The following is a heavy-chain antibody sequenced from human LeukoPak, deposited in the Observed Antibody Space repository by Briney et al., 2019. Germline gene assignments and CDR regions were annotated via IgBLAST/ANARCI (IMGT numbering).Heavy chain of an antibody. CDR3: ARRSPGTDDAFDI. Sequence: GESLKISCKGSGYSFTSYWIGWVRLIPGKGLGGRGFIYPGDPDTRYSPSFQGQVTISADKSISTAYLQWSSLKASDTAMYYCARRSPGTDDAFDIWGQGTMVTVSS. J-gene: IGHJ3*02. V-gene: IGHV5-51*01. CDR2: IYPGDPDT. CDR1: GYSFTSYW. D-gene: IGHD1-14*01.